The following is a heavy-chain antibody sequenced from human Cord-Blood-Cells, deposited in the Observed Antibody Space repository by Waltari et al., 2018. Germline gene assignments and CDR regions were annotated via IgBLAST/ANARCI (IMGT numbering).Heavy chain of an antibody. J-gene: IGHJ3*02. CDR1: GYSISSGYY. V-gene: IGHV4-38-2*01. Sequence: QVQLQESGPGLVKPSETLSLTCAVSGYSISSGYYWGWIRQPPGKGLEWIGSIYHSGSTYYHPSLKSRVTRSVDTSKNQFSLKLSSVTAADTAVYYCASGSSFNDAFDIWGQGTMVTVSS. D-gene: IGHD6-6*01. CDR3: ASGSSFNDAFDI. CDR2: IYHSGST.